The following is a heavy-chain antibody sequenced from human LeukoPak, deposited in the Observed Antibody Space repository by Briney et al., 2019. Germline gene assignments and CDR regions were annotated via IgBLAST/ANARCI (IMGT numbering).Heavy chain of an antibody. Sequence: SETLSLTCTVSGGSISSYYWSWIRQPAGKGLEWIGRIYTSGSTNYNPSLKSRVTMSVDTSKNQFSLKLSSVTAADTAVYYCARGQRMITFGGVIVAAYYFDYWGQGTLVTVSS. D-gene: IGHD3-16*02. J-gene: IGHJ4*02. V-gene: IGHV4-4*07. CDR3: ARGQRMITFGGVIVAAYYFDY. CDR1: GGSISSYY. CDR2: IYTSGST.